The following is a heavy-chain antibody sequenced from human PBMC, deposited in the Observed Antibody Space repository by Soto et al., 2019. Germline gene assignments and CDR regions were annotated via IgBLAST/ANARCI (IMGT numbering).Heavy chain of an antibody. CDR1: GFTFSNYA. CDR3: AKDQGSSWYEIDY. D-gene: IGHD6-13*01. CDR2: ISGSGGST. Sequence: EVQLLESGGGLVQPGGSLRLSCAASGFTFSNYAVTWVRQAPGKGLEWVSTISGSGGSTYYADSVKGRFTISRDNSKNTLYLQINSLRAEDTAVYYCAKDQGSSWYEIDYWGQGTLVTVCS. J-gene: IGHJ4*02. V-gene: IGHV3-23*01.